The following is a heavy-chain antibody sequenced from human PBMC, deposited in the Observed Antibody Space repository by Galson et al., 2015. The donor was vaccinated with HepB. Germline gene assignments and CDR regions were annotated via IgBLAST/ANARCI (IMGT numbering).Heavy chain of an antibody. V-gene: IGHV4-34*01. CDR3: QYISGSWANYYMDV. J-gene: IGHJ6*03. CDR1: GGSISGYY. Sequence: SETLSLTCAVYGGSISGYYWSWIRQPPGKGLEWIGEINHSGSTNYNPSLKSRVTISVDTSKNQLSLKLSSVTAADTAVYYCQYISGSWANYYMDVWGKGTTVTVSS. CDR2: INHSGST. D-gene: IGHD3-10*01.